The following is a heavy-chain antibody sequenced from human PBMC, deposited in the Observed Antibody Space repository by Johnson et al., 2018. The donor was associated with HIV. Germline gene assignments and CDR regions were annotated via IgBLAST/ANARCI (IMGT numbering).Heavy chain of an antibody. CDR1: GFTFSSYA. J-gene: IGHJ3*01. CDR2: ISYDGSNK. CDR3: ANSLLLDAFNV. V-gene: IGHV3-30*04. D-gene: IGHD2-15*01. Sequence: VQLVESGGGVVQPGRSLRLSCAASGFTFSSYAMHWVRQAPGKGLEWVAVISYDGSNKYYADSVKGRFTISRDNSKNTLYLQMNSLRDEDTAVYYCANSLLLDAFNVWGQGTMVTVSS.